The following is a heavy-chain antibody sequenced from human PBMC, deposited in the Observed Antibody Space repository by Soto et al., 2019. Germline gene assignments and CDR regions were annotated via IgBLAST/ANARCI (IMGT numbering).Heavy chain of an antibody. CDR3: AKKVNSGSGSQFFDY. CDR1: GFTFSSYS. Sequence: GGSLRLSCAASGFTFSSYSMSWVRQAPGKGLEWVSGFRSGGDDDTAYYADSVRGRFTISRDNSKNTLFLQMNSLRAEDTAIYYCAKKVNSGSGSQFFDYWGQGTLVTVSS. V-gene: IGHV3-23*01. J-gene: IGHJ4*02. CDR2: FRSGGDDDTA. D-gene: IGHD3-10*01.